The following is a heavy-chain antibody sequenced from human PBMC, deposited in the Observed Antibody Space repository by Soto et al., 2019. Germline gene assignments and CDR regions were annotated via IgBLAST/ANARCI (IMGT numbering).Heavy chain of an antibody. CDR2: IYPGDSDT. CDR1: GYSFTSYW. V-gene: IGHV5-51*01. CDR3: ARSRDGYKLFYDYYCYGMDV. J-gene: IGHJ6*02. Sequence: GESLNISCKGSGYSFTSYWIGWVRQMPGKGLEWMGIIYPGDSDTRYSPSLQGQVTISADKSISTAYLQWSSLKASDTGMYYCARSRDGYKLFYDYYCYGMDVWGQGTTVTVSS. D-gene: IGHD5-12*01.